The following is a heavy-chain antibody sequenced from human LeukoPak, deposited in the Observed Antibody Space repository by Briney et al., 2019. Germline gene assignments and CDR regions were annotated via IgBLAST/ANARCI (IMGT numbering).Heavy chain of an antibody. Sequence: GGSLRLSCAASGFTFSSYGMHWVRQAPGKGLEWVAVIWYDGSNKYYADSVKGRFTISRDNSKNTLYLRMNSLRAEDTAVYYCVRDHQSSSFVLDYWGQGTLVPVSS. J-gene: IGHJ4*02. CDR3: VRDHQSSSFVLDY. CDR1: GFTFSSYG. CDR2: IWYDGSNK. D-gene: IGHD6-6*01. V-gene: IGHV3-33*01.